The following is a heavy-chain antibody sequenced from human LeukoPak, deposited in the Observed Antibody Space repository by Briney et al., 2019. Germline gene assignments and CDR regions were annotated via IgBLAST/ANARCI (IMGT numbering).Heavy chain of an antibody. CDR2: IYHSGST. Sequence: SETLSLTCTVSGGSIRDDYSGSIRQPPGKGLEWIGYIYHSGSTYYNPYLKSRVTISVDRSKTQFSLKVSSVAAADTAVYYCARVGYPRGYFDLWGRGTLVTVSS. J-gene: IGHJ2*01. D-gene: IGHD1-1*01. CDR3: ARVGYPRGYFDL. V-gene: IGHV4-59*12. CDR1: GGSIRDDY.